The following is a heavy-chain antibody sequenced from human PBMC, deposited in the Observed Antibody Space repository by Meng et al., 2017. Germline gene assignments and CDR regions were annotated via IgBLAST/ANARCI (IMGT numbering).Heavy chain of an antibody. CDR3: AKAVVVPAAMYYFDY. CDR1: GFTFSSYA. D-gene: IGHD2-2*01. CDR2: ISGSGGST. V-gene: IGHV3-23*01. Sequence: GESLKISCAASGFTFSSYAMSWVRQAPGKGLEWVSAISGSGGSTYYADSVKGWFTISRDNSKNTLYLQMNSLRAEDTAVYYCAKAVVVPAAMYYFDYWGQGTLVTVSS. J-gene: IGHJ4*02.